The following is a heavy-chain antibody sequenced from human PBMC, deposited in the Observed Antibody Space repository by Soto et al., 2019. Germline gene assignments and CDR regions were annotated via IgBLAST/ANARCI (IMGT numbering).Heavy chain of an antibody. V-gene: IGHV1-8*01. Sequence: ASVKVSCKASGDTFTTYDINWVRQATGHGLEWMGWINPNSGNIGYAQRFQGRVTMTRDTAIRTAYMEVSSLRSDDTAVYYCARGRASGSYYLLHYWGQGALVTV. CDR3: ARGRASGSYYLLHY. J-gene: IGHJ4*02. CDR1: GDTFTTYD. CDR2: INPNSGNI. D-gene: IGHD3-10*01.